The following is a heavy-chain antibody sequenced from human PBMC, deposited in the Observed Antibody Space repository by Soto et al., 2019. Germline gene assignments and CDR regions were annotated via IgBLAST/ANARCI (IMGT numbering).Heavy chain of an antibody. CDR3: ERDLPDDSDASDI. Sequence: ASVKLACTTSGYTFTSDGSSWVRQAPGQGLEWMGWISAYNGNTNNAQKLQGRVTMTTDTSTSTAYMELRSLRSVDTAVYYCERDLPDDSDASDIWGQGTMVTVSS. CDR1: GYTFTSDG. CDR2: ISAYNGNT. J-gene: IGHJ3*02. V-gene: IGHV1-18*01. D-gene: IGHD2-21*02.